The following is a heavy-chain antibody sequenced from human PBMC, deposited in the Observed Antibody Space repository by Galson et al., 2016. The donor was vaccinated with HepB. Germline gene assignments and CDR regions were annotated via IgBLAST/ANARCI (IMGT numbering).Heavy chain of an antibody. CDR2: ISSRSSYI. J-gene: IGHJ4*02. CDR1: GFTFSTYT. CDR3: ARVFPRRWSFDY. V-gene: IGHV3-21*01. Sequence: SLRLSCAGSGFTFSTYTMNWVRQAPGKGLEWVSSISSRSSYIYYADSVKGRFTISRDNATKSLYLQMNSLRAEDTAVYYCARVFPRRWSFDYWGQGTLVTVSS. D-gene: IGHD2-15*01.